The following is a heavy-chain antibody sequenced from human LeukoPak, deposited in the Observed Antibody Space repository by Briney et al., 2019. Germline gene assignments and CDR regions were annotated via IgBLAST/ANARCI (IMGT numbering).Heavy chain of an antibody. CDR2: INPSGGST. CDR1: GGTFSSYA. V-gene: IGHV1-46*01. D-gene: IGHD4-4*01. J-gene: IGHJ4*02. CDR3: ARDLDSNYGFFDY. Sequence: GASVKVSCKASGGTFSSYAISWVRQAPGQGLEWVGIINPSGGSTSYAQKFQGRVTMTRDTSTSTVYMELSSLRSEDTAVYYCARDLDSNYGFFDYWGQGTLVTVSS.